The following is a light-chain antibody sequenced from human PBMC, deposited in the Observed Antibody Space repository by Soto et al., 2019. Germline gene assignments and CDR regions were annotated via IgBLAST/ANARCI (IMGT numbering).Light chain of an antibody. Sequence: EIVMTQSPATLSVSPGERATLSCRSSQSFRGLLAWYQQKPGQAPRLLIYDAYNRATGIPPRFSGSGSGTDFTLTISSLEPEDSAVYYCQQRENWPITFGHGTRLEIK. J-gene: IGKJ5*01. CDR2: DAY. CDR1: QSFRGL. CDR3: QQRENWPIT. V-gene: IGKV3-11*01.